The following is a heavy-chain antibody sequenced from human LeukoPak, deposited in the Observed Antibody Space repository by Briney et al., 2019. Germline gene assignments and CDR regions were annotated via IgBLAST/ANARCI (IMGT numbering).Heavy chain of an antibody. V-gene: IGHV4-39*01. CDR2: IYYSGST. Sequence: SETLSLTCTVSGGSISGSSYYWGWIRQPPGKGLEWIGSIYYSGSTYYNPSLKSRVTISVDTSKNQFSLKLSSVTAADTAVYYCARIEYSSSSCDYWGQGTLVTVSS. J-gene: IGHJ4*02. CDR3: ARIEYSSSSCDY. CDR1: GGSISGSSYY. D-gene: IGHD6-6*01.